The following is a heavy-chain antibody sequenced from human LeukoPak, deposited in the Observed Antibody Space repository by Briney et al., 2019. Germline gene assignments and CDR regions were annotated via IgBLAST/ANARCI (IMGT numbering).Heavy chain of an antibody. J-gene: IGHJ3*02. V-gene: IGHV1-8*01. CDR2: MNPNSGNT. D-gene: IGHD6-19*01. CDR1: GYTFTSYD. Sequence: GASVKVSCKASGYTFTSYDINWVRQATGQGLEWMGWMNPNSGNTGYAQKFQGRVTMTRNTSISTAYMELSSLRSEDTAVYYCAREMYSSGWNLLRIRRYKDAFDIWGQGTMVTVSS. CDR3: AREMYSSGWNLLRIRRYKDAFDI.